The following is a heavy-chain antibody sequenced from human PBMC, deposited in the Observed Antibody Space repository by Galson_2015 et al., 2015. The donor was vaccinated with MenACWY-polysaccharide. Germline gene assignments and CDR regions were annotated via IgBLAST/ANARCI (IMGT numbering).Heavy chain of an antibody. CDR3: ARDAPSIAATGTAYYYGMDV. J-gene: IGHJ6*02. D-gene: IGHD6-13*01. CDR1: GYTFTTYD. CDR2: MNPNSGNT. Sequence: SVKVSCKASGYTFTTYDINWVRQATGQGLEWMGWMNPNSGNTGYAQKFQGRVTMTRDTSVSTAFMELSSLRSEDTAVYYCARDAPSIAATGTAYYYGMDVWGQGTTVTVSS. V-gene: IGHV1-8*01.